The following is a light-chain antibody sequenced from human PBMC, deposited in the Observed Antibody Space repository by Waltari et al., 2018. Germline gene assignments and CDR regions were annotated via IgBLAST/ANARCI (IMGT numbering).Light chain of an antibody. Sequence: QSVLTQPPSVSGAPGQRVTISCTGSGSNIGAGSDVNWYQQLPRAAPKLLIYGSTSRPLGVPARFFGSTSGTSASLAITGLQAEDEADYYCQSYDTSLSVVFGGGTKLTVL. V-gene: IGLV1-40*01. CDR3: QSYDTSLSVV. CDR1: GSNIGAGSD. J-gene: IGLJ3*02. CDR2: GST.